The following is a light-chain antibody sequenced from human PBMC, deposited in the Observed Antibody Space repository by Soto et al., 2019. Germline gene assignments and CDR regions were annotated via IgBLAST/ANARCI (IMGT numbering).Light chain of an antibody. CDR1: SSNIGSNY. Sequence: QPVLTQPPSASGTPGQRVTISCSGSSSNIGSNYVYWYQQLPGTAPKLLIYTDNQRPSGVPDRFSGSKSGTSGSLAISGLRSEDEADYYCAAWDDSLSGVVFGGGTKVTVL. CDR2: TDN. V-gene: IGLV1-47*02. CDR3: AAWDDSLSGVV. J-gene: IGLJ2*01.